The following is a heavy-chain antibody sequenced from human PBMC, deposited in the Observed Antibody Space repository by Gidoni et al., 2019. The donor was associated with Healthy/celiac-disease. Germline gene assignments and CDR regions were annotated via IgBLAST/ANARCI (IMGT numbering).Heavy chain of an antibody. D-gene: IGHD6-19*01. CDR1: GFTFSSYS. Sequence: EVQLVESGGGLVKPGGSLRLSCAASGFTFSSYSMNWVRQAPGKGLEWVATISSSSSYIYYADSVKGRFTIARDNAKNSLHLQMNSLRAEDTAVYYCARDEGSGGDWFDPWGQGTLVTVSS. J-gene: IGHJ5*02. CDR3: ARDEGSGGDWFDP. CDR2: ISSSSSYI. V-gene: IGHV3-21*01.